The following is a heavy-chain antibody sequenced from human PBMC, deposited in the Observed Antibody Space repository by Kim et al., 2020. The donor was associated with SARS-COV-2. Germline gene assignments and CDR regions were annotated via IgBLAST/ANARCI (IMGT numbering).Heavy chain of an antibody. Sequence: GGSLRLSCAASGFTFSSYWMHWVRQAPGKGLVWVSRINSDGSSTSYADSVKGRFTISRDNAKNTLYLQMNSLRAEDTAVYYCARVRGIAVAGREYYYYGMDVWGQGTTVTVSS. D-gene: IGHD6-19*01. CDR3: ARVRGIAVAGREYYYYGMDV. CDR1: GFTFSSYW. CDR2: INSDGSST. V-gene: IGHV3-74*01. J-gene: IGHJ6*02.